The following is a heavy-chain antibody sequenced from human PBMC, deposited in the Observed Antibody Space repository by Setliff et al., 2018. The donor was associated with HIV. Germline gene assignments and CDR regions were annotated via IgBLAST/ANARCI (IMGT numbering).Heavy chain of an antibody. CDR2: ISSTSSTI. J-gene: IGHJ6*02. Sequence: GGSLRLSCAASGSGFTFSSYSMNWVRQAPGKGLEWVSYISSTSSTIYYVDSVKGRFTISRDNAKNSLYLQMNSLGVEDTAIYFCVRGKRYAYTSGGLDVWGQGTTVTVSS. CDR1: GSGFTFSSYS. CDR3: VRGKRYAYTSGGLDV. V-gene: IGHV3-48*04. D-gene: IGHD3-16*01.